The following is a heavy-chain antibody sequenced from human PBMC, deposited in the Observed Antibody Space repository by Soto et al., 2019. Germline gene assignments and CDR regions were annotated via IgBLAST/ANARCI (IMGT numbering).Heavy chain of an antibody. Sequence: QVHLMQSGAEVKKPGSSVKVSCKASGGTFGSDAITWVRQAPGQGLEWMGRIIPIFGTTTYAQNLQGRVTISADKSTLTSYMELHSLTSDATALYYCARDRTDSGYYTNWLDPWGQGTQVTVSS. D-gene: IGHD3-22*01. CDR1: GGTFGSDA. CDR3: ARDRTDSGYYTNWLDP. V-gene: IGHV1-69*06. J-gene: IGHJ5*02. CDR2: IIPIFGTT.